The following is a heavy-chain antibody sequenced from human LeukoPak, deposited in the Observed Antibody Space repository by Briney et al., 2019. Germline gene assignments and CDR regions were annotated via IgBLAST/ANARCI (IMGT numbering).Heavy chain of an antibody. Sequence: PGGSLRLSCAASGFTLSSYWMSWVRHGPGKGVEWVANIKQDGREKYYVDSVKGRFTISRDNAKNSLYLHMNSLSSEDTAVYYCARDGYYDFWSGYYMGLFDPWGQGTLVTVSS. D-gene: IGHD3-3*01. V-gene: IGHV3-7*01. CDR2: IKQDGREK. J-gene: IGHJ5*02. CDR1: GFTLSSYW. CDR3: ARDGYYDFWSGYYMGLFDP.